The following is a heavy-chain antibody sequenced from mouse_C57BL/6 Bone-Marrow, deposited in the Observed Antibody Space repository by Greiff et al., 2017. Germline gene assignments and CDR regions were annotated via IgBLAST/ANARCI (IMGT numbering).Heavy chain of an antibody. Sequence: QVQLQQSGPELVKPGASVKISCKASGYAFSSSWMNWVKQRPGKGLEWIGRIYPGDGDTNYNGKFKGKATLTADKSSSTAYMQLSSLTSEDSAVYFCARESLYYYGSSYWYFDVWGTWTTVTVSS. CDR3: ARESLYYYGSSYWYFDV. D-gene: IGHD1-1*01. CDR1: GYAFSSSW. J-gene: IGHJ1*03. V-gene: IGHV1-82*01. CDR2: IYPGDGDT.